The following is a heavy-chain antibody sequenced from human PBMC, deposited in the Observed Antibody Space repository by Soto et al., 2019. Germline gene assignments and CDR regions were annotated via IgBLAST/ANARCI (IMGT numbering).Heavy chain of an antibody. J-gene: IGHJ4*02. V-gene: IGHV3-30*02. CDR3: TIVRVADSALDH. CDR2: MSYDGSDT. CDR1: VFIFSNNG. Sequence: PGGSLRLACVCSVFIFSNNGMHWVRQTPGKGLEWVAFMSYDGSDTFYADSVKGRFTISRDNSKNTLFLHMSNLRAEDTAMYYCTIVRVADSALDHWGQGTLVTVSS. D-gene: IGHD3-10*02.